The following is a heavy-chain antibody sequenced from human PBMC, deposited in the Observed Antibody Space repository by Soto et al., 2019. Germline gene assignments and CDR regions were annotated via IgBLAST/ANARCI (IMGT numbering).Heavy chain of an antibody. J-gene: IGHJ6*02. CDR2: TYYRSKWYN. Sequence: PSHTLSLTCAISGYSVSSNSAALNWIRQSPSRGLEWLGRTYYRSKWYNDYAVSVKSRITINPDTSKNQFSLQLNSVTPEDTAVYYCARDYTSSIAVAAHYYYYGMDVWGQGTTVTVS. CDR1: GYSVSSNSAA. V-gene: IGHV6-1*01. D-gene: IGHD6-19*01. CDR3: ARDYTSSIAVAAHYYYYGMDV.